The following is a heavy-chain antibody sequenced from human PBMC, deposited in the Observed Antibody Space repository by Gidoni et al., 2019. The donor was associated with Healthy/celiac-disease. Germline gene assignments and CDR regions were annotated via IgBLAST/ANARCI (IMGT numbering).Heavy chain of an antibody. V-gene: IGHV3-23*01. D-gene: IGHD2-15*01. J-gene: IGHJ2*01. CDR3: AKDVGYCSGGSCFGGFDL. CDR1: GFTFSSYS. CDR2: ISGSGGST. Sequence: EVQLLASGGGLVQPGGSLRPYCAASGFTFSSYSLRWVRQAPGKGLEWVSAISGSGGSTYYADSVKGRFTIARDNSKNTLYLQMNSLRAEDTAVYYCAKDVGYCSGGSCFGGFDLWGRGTLVTVSS.